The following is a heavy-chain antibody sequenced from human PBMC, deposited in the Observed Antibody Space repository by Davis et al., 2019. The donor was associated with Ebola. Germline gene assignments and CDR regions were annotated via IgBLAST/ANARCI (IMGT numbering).Heavy chain of an antibody. CDR3: ARRGYNSALWGMDV. J-gene: IGHJ6*04. V-gene: IGHV5-51*01. Sequence: GESLKIYCEASGYNFATHWIGWVRQMPGKGLEWIGIIYPGDSDTRYSPSFQDQVTIAADKSINTAYLQWSSLKASDTAIYYCARRGYNSALWGMDVWGKGTTVTVSS. D-gene: IGHD3-22*01. CDR2: IYPGDSDT. CDR1: GYNFATHW.